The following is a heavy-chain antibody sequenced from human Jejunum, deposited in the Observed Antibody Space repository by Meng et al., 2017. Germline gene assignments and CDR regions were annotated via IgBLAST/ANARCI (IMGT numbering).Heavy chain of an antibody. CDR1: GFTFRNSW. CDR3: ARDLLGVFMVRGTIAYQYYGMDV. Sequence: GGSLRLSCVVSGFTFRNSWMSWVRQAPGKGLEWVANIKQDGSEEYYVDSVKGRFSISRDNAKNSLHLQMNSLRAEDTAVYYCARDLLGVFMVRGTIAYQYYGMDVWGQGTTVTSP. J-gene: IGHJ6*02. D-gene: IGHD3-10*01. V-gene: IGHV3-7*01. CDR2: IKQDGSEE.